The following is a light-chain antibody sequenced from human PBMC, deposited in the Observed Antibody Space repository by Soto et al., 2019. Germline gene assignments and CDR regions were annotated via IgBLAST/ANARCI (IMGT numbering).Light chain of an antibody. CDR1: SGDIGSYNR. CDR2: EVT. CDR3: SSYTNINTRACV. J-gene: IGLJ1*01. Sequence: QSVLTQPASVSGSPGQSITISCIGTSGDIGSYNRVSWYQQHPGKAPKLIIYEVTDRPSGVSNRFSGSKSGNTASLTISGLQAEDEAEYYCSSYTNINTRACVFGTGTRSPS. V-gene: IGLV2-14*01.